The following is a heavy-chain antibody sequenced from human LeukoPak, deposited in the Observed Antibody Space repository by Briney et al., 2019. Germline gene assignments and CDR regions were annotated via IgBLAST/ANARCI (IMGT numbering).Heavy chain of an antibody. Sequence: SETLSLTCTVSGGSISSSNYYWGWIRQPPGKGPEWIANIYYIGNTYYNPSLKSRVTMSVDTSKNQFSLKLSSVTAADTAVYYCARAPCSGGSCPYWYFDLWGRGTLVTVSS. CDR3: ARAPCSGGSCPYWYFDL. J-gene: IGHJ2*01. V-gene: IGHV4-39*07. CDR1: GGSISSSNYY. D-gene: IGHD2-15*01. CDR2: IYYIGNT.